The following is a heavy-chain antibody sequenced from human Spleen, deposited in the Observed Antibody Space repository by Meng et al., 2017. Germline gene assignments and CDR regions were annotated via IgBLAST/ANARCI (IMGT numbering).Heavy chain of an antibody. J-gene: IGHJ4*02. V-gene: IGHV6-1*01. D-gene: IGHD1-26*01. CDR1: GDSVSSNSAA. CDR3: ARDHSGSYYVRFDY. Sequence: QVQLQHSGPGLLKPSQTLPLTCPILGDSVSSNSAAWNWIRQSPSRGLEWLGRTYYRSKWYNDYAVSVKSRITINPDTSKNQFSLQLNSVTPEDTAVYYCARDHSGSYYVRFDYWGQGILVTVSS. CDR2: TYYRSKWYN.